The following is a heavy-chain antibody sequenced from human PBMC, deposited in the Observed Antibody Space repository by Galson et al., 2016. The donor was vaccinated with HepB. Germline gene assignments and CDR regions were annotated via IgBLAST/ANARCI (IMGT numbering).Heavy chain of an antibody. V-gene: IGHV1-18*04. CDR1: GYTFTTYA. D-gene: IGHD6-19*01. CDR3: ARRYSSGWYVYFDY. Sequence: SVKVSCKASGYTFTTYAITWVRQAPGQGLEWMGWINPYNGNIKYAQKVQGRATMTTDTSTSTAYMELRSLRFDDTAVYYCARRYSSGWYVYFDYWGQGTLVTVSS. CDR2: INPYNGNI. J-gene: IGHJ4*02.